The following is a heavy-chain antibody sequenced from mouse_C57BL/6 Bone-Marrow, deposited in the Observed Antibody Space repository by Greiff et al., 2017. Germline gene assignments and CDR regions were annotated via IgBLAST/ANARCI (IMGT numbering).Heavy chain of an antibody. Sequence: QVQLQQPGAELVRPGSSVKLSCKASGYTFTSYWMHWVKQRPIQGLEWIGNIDPSDSETHYNQKFKDKATLTVDKSSSTAYMQLSSLTSEDSAVYYCARSGGTTVVAHFDYWGQGTTLTVSS. V-gene: IGHV1-52*01. CDR3: ARSGGTTVVAHFDY. D-gene: IGHD1-1*01. J-gene: IGHJ2*01. CDR2: IDPSDSET. CDR1: GYTFTSYW.